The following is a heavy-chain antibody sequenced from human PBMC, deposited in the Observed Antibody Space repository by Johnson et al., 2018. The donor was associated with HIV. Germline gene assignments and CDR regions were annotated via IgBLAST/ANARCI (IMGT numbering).Heavy chain of an antibody. J-gene: IGHJ3*02. CDR3: ARDYRERIVGAFDI. CDR2: ISGSGTTI. Sequence: QVQLVESGGGLIQPGGSLRLSCAASGFTVSSNYMSWVRQGPGKGLEWVSYISGSGTTIYYADSVKGRFTISRDNAKNSLYLQMNSLRAEDTAVYYCARDYRERIVGAFDIWGQGTMVTVSS. D-gene: IGHD1-26*01. V-gene: IGHV3-11*04. CDR1: GFTVSSNY.